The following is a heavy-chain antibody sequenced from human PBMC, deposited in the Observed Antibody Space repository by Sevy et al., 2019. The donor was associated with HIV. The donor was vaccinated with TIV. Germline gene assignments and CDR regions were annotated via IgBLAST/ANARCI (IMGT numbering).Heavy chain of an antibody. CDR2: IIPILGTV. D-gene: IGHD6-19*01. Sequence: ASVKVSCKASGGTFSSYGISWVRQAPGQGLEWMGGIIPILGTVNYAQKFKGRVTITADESTMTAYMELSSLRSEDTAVYSCARGGGNGWYYFDYWGQETLVTVSS. J-gene: IGHJ4*02. V-gene: IGHV1-69*13. CDR1: GGTFSSYG. CDR3: ARGGGNGWYYFDY.